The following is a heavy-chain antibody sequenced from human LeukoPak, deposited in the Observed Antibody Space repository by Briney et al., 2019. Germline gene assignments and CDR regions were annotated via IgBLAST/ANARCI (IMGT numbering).Heavy chain of an antibody. Sequence: QSGGSLRLSCAASGFTFTNYAMSWVRQAPGKGLEWVSGIGVGGTSTYYADSVKGRFTISRDESRNTVFLQMNSLRAEDTAVYYCAKSRPSSWDIGLLTLDYWGQGTLVTVSS. D-gene: IGHD6-13*01. CDR3: AKSRPSSWDIGLLTLDY. CDR2: IGVGGTST. V-gene: IGHV3-23*01. J-gene: IGHJ4*02. CDR1: GFTFTNYA.